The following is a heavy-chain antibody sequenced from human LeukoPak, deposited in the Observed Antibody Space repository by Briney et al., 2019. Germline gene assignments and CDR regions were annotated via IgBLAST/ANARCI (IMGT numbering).Heavy chain of an antibody. CDR1: GYTFTGYY. J-gene: IGHJ4*02. V-gene: IGHV1-2*02. CDR2: INPNSGGT. D-gene: IGHD3-10*01. Sequence: GASVKVSCKASGYTFTGYYMHWVRQAPGQGLEWMGWINPNSGGTNYAQKFQGRVTMTRDASISTAYMELSRLRSDDTAVYYCARDMVRGVRTAGYWGQGTLVTVSS. CDR3: ARDMVRGVRTAGY.